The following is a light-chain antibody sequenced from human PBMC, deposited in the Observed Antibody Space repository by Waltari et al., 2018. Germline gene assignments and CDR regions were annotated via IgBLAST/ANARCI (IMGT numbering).Light chain of an antibody. CDR2: DVN. Sequence: QSALTQPASVSGSPGQSITISCPGTSSDVGGYNYVSWYQHHPGKVPKLMIYDVNNRPSGVSNRFSGSKSGNTASLSISGLQAEDEADYYCSSYTSSGIWVFGGGTKLTVL. J-gene: IGLJ3*02. CDR1: SSDVGGYNY. V-gene: IGLV2-14*03. CDR3: SSYTSSGIWV.